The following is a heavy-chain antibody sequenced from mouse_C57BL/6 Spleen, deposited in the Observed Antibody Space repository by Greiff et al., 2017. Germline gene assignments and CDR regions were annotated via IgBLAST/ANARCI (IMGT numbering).Heavy chain of an antibody. CDR3: TRGGYIAY. J-gene: IGHJ3*01. Sequence: VKLQQSGAELVRPGASVTLSCKASGYTFTDYEMHWVKQTPVHGLEWIGAIDPETGGTAYNQKFKGKAILTADKSSSTAYMELRSLTSEDSAVYYCTRGGYIAYWGQGTLVTVSA. CDR1: GYTFTDYE. CDR2: IDPETGGT. D-gene: IGHD3-1*01. V-gene: IGHV1-15*01.